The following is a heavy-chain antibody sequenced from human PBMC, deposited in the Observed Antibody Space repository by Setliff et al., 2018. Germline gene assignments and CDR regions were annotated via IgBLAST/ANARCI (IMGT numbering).Heavy chain of an antibody. CDR3: AKPQVELRWGFES. J-gene: IGHJ4*02. CDR2: IYSGDRST. Sequence: PGGSLRLSCAASGFTFSSFAMSWVRQAPGKRLEWVSTIYSGDRSTFYTDSVKGRFTISRDSSKNTLYLQMNSLRAEDTAVYYCAKPQVELRWGFESWGQGTLVTVSS. V-gene: IGHV3-23*03. CDR1: GFTFSSFA. D-gene: IGHD3-16*01.